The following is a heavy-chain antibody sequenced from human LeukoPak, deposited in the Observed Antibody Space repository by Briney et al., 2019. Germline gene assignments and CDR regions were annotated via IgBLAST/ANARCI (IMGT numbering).Heavy chain of an antibody. D-gene: IGHD6-6*01. V-gene: IGHV4-34*01. CDR1: GGSFSGYY. CDR3: ARETIAAPVY. Sequence: SETLSLTCAVYGGSFSGYYWSWIRQPPGKGLEWIGEINHSGSTNYNPSLKSRVTISVDTSKNQFSLKLSSVTAADTAVYYCARETIAAPVYWGQGTLVTVSS. CDR2: INHSGST. J-gene: IGHJ4*02.